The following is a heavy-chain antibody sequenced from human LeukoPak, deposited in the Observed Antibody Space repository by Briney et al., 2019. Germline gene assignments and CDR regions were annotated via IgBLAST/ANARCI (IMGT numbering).Heavy chain of an antibody. D-gene: IGHD3-9*01. J-gene: IGHJ4*02. V-gene: IGHV1-2*02. Sequence: ASVKVSCEAAGYTFTDYYMHWVRQAPGQGLEWMGWINPNSGGTNSAQKFQGRVTMTRDTTTSTAYMELSRLRFDDTAVYYCARSPDILTGENFDYWGQGTLVTVSS. CDR1: GYTFTDYY. CDR2: INPNSGGT. CDR3: ARSPDILTGENFDY.